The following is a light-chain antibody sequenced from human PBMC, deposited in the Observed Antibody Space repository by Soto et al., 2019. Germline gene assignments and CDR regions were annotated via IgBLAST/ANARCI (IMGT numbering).Light chain of an antibody. CDR1: SSDVGGYDY. J-gene: IGLJ2*01. V-gene: IGLV2-14*01. CDR2: AVT. CDR3: SSYTSTGTVV. Sequence: QSALTQPASVSGSPGQSITISCTGTSSDVGGYDYVCWYQQYPGKAPKLMIYAVTNRPSGVSNRFSGSKSGNTAALSISGLQAEDEADYYCSSYTSTGTVVFGGGTKLTVL.